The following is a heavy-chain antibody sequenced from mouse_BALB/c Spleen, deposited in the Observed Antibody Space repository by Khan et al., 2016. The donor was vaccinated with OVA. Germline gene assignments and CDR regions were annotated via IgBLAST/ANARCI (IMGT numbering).Heavy chain of an antibody. CDR2: TNPTNGRT. Sequence: QIQLVQSGAELVKAGASVKMSCKASGYTFTSYWMHWVKQRLGQGLEWFAETNPTNGRTYYNEKFKSKATLTVDKSSSTAYMLLSGPTFEDSAVCYYARIKKIVATYFDYWGQGTTLTVSS. J-gene: IGHJ2*01. D-gene: IGHD1-1*01. V-gene: IGHV1S81*02. CDR3: ARIKKIVATYFDY. CDR1: GYTFTSYW.